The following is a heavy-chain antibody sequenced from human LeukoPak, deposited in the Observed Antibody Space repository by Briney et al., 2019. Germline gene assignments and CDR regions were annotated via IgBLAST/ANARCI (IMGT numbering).Heavy chain of an antibody. Sequence: GGSLILSCAASGFTFSSYGMHWVRQAPGKGLEWVAVIWSDGSSKHYADSVKGRFTISRDNSKNTLYLQMSSLRAEDTALYYCARGQPPSYYDMDVWGQGTTITVSS. D-gene: IGHD6-13*01. CDR3: ARGQPPSYYDMDV. V-gene: IGHV3-33*01. CDR1: GFTFSSYG. J-gene: IGHJ6*02. CDR2: IWSDGSSK.